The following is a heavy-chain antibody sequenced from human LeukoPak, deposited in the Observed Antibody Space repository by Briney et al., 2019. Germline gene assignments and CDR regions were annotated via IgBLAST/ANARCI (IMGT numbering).Heavy chain of an antibody. V-gene: IGHV3-23*01. Sequence: PGWSLRLSCGGSGFSFSSYAMTWVRQAPGKGLEWVSTIYGGGTNTFYADSVKGRFTISRDDSKNMQFLEMDSLRPEDTAVYFCAKRITEAAGIYFDSWGQGTLVTVSS. CDR1: GFSFSSYA. CDR3: AKRITEAAGIYFDS. CDR2: IYGGGTNT. J-gene: IGHJ4*02. D-gene: IGHD6-19*01.